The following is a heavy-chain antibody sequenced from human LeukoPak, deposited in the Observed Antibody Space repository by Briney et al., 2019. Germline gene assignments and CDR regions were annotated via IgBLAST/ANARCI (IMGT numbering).Heavy chain of an antibody. CDR3: ARHLGYSSSWSSYYFDY. D-gene: IGHD6-13*01. CDR2: IYHSGST. V-gene: IGHV4-38-2*02. Sequence: SETLSLTCTVSGYSISSGYYWGWIRQPPGKGLEWIGSIYHSGSTYYNPSLKSRVTISVDTSKNQFSLKLSSVTAADTAVYYCARHLGYSSSWSSYYFDYWGQGTLVTVSS. J-gene: IGHJ4*02. CDR1: GYSISSGYY.